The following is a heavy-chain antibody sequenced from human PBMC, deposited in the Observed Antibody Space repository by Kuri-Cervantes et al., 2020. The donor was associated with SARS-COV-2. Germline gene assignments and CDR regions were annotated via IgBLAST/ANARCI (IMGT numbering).Heavy chain of an antibody. CDR3: AKDRIVVVIAREDAFDI. D-gene: IGHD2-21*01. CDR2: ISGSGGST. V-gene: IGHV3-23*01. CDR1: GFTFSSYA. Sequence: GESLKISCAASGFTFSSYAMSWVRQAPWKGLEWVSGISGSGGSTYYADSVKGRFTISRDNSKNTLYLQMNSLRAEDTAVYYCAKDRIVVVIAREDAFDIWGQGTMVTVSS. J-gene: IGHJ3*02.